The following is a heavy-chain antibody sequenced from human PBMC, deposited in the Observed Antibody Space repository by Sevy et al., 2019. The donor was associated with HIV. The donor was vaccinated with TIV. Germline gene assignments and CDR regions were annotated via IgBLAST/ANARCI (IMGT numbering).Heavy chain of an antibody. CDR1: GYSFTSYW. Sequence: GESLKISCKGSGYSFTSYWIGWVRQMPGKGLEWMGIIYPGDSDTRYSPSFQGQVTISADKSISTDYLQWSSLKASDTAMYYCARRLIHYDSSGYDWFDPWGQGTLVTVSS. CDR3: ARRLIHYDSSGYDWFDP. V-gene: IGHV5-51*01. J-gene: IGHJ5*02. D-gene: IGHD3-22*01. CDR2: IYPGDSDT.